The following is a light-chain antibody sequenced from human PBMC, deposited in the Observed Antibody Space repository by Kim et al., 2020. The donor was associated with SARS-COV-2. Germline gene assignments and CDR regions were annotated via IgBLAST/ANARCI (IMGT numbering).Light chain of an antibody. Sequence: SQGEGHTLSCRSSQSVSSYLAWYQQKPGQAPRPLIYDASNRATGIPARFSGSGSGTDFTLTISSLEPEDFAVYYCQQRSNWPPLTFGQGTKVEIK. CDR2: DAS. CDR1: QSVSSY. CDR3: QQRSNWPPLT. V-gene: IGKV3-11*01. J-gene: IGKJ1*01.